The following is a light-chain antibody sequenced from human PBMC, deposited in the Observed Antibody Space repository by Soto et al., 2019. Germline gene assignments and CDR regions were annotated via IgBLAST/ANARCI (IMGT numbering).Light chain of an antibody. J-gene: IGLJ1*01. CDR2: EVS. V-gene: IGLV2-14*01. CDR3: SSYTSSSTLCV. Sequence: QSALTQPASVSGSPGQSITISCTGTSSDVGGYNYVSWYQQHPGKAPKLIIYEVSNRPSGVANRFYGSKSGNTASLTISGLQAEDEADYYCSSYTSSSTLCVFGTGTKLAVL. CDR1: SSDVGGYNY.